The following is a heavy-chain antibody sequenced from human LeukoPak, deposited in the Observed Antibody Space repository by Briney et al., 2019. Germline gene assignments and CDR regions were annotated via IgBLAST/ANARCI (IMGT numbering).Heavy chain of an antibody. CDR1: GYTFTGYY. D-gene: IGHD1-1*01. V-gene: IGHV1-69*13. CDR2: IIPIFGTA. CDR3: ARVQLEFWFDP. J-gene: IGHJ5*02. Sequence: SVKVSCKASGYTFTGYYMHWVRQAPGQGLEWMGGIIPIFGTANYAQKFQGRVTITADESTSTAYMELSSLRSEDTAVYYCARVQLEFWFDPWGQGTLVTVSS.